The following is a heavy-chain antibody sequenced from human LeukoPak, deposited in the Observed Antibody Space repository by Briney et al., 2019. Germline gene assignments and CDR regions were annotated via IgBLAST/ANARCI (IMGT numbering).Heavy chain of an antibody. CDR3: ARDRGGEWQLADY. V-gene: IGHV3-20*04. CDR1: GFTFDDYG. D-gene: IGHD6-13*01. CDR2: GNWNGGST. Sequence: GGSLRLSCAASGFTFDDYGMSWVRQAPGKGLEWVSGGNWNGGSTGYADAVKGRFTISSDNAKNSLYLQMNSLRAEDTALYYCARDRGGEWQLADYWGQGTLVTVSS. J-gene: IGHJ4*02.